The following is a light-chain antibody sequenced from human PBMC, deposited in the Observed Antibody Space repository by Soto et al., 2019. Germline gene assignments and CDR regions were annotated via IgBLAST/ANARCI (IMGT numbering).Light chain of an antibody. CDR1: NSDIGIHY. Sequence: QSVLTQPPSVSAAPGQKVTISCSGSNSDIGIHYVSWYQQLPGTAPKLLIYDNNKRPSGIPDRFSGSKSGTSATLGITGLQTGDEADYYCATWDTSLSAVFGGGTQLTVL. CDR2: DNN. CDR3: ATWDTSLSAV. J-gene: IGLJ2*01. V-gene: IGLV1-51*01.